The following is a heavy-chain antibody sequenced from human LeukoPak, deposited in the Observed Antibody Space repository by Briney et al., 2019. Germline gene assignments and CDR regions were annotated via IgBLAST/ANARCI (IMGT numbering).Heavy chain of an antibody. CDR2: IYHSGST. V-gene: IGHV4-38-2*01. Sequence: PSETLSLTCAVSRYSISSGYYWGWIRQPPGKGLEWIGSIYHSGSTYYNPSLKSRVTISVDTSKNQFSLKLSSVTAADTAVYYCARAGNDFWSGYYIQMDYWGQGTLVTVSS. J-gene: IGHJ4*02. CDR1: RYSISSGYY. D-gene: IGHD3-3*01. CDR3: ARAGNDFWSGYYIQMDY.